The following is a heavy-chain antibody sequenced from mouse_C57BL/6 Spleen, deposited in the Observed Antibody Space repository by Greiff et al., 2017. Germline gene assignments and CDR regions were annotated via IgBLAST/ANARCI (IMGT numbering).Heavy chain of an antibody. V-gene: IGHV1-69*01. D-gene: IGHD4-1*01. CDR3: ARSGGTGKGWFAY. CDR2: IDPSDSYT. Sequence: QVQLQQPGAELVMPGASVKLSCKASGYTFTSYWMHWVKQRPGQGLEWIGEIDPSDSYTNYNQKFKGKSTLTVDKSSSTAYMQLSSLTSEDSAVYYCARSGGTGKGWFAYWGQGTLVTVSA. CDR1: GYTFTSYW. J-gene: IGHJ3*01.